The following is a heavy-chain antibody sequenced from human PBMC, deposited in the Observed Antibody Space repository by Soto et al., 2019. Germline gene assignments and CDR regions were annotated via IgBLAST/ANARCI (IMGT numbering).Heavy chain of an antibody. V-gene: IGHV3-23*01. CDR3: AKYGGATIKITSFDY. J-gene: IGHJ4*02. CDR2: ISGSGGST. CDR1: GFTFSSYA. Sequence: GGSLRLSCAASGFTFSSYAMSWVRQAPGKGLEWVSAISGSGGSTYYADSVKGRFTISRDNSKNTLYLQMNSLRAEDTAVYYCAKYGGATIKITSFDYWGQGTLVTVSS. D-gene: IGHD5-12*01.